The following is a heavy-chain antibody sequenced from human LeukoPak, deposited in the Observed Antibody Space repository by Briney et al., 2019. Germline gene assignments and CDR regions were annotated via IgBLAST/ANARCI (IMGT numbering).Heavy chain of an antibody. CDR2: IYPGDSDT. J-gene: IGHJ4*02. V-gene: IGHV5-51*01. D-gene: IGHD5-18*01. CDR1: GYSFTSYW. CDR3: ARQRGGYSYCYEGVQEFDY. Sequence: GASLKISCKGSGYSFTSYWIGWVRQLPGKGLEWMGIIYPGDSDTRYSTSFEGEVTISAHKSISPAYLQWSSLKASDTARYYCARQRGGYSYCYEGVQEFDYWGQGTLVSVSS.